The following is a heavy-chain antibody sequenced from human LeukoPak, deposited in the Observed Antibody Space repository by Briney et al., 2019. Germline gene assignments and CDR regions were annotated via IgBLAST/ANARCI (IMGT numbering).Heavy chain of an antibody. CDR2: FDPEDGET. V-gene: IGHV1-24*01. CDR3: ATVGPIAAAGMPGNWFDP. J-gene: IGHJ5*02. CDR1: GYTLTELS. D-gene: IGHD6-13*01. Sequence: GASVKVSCKVSGYTLTELSMHWVRQAPGKGLEWMGGFDPEDGETIYAQKFQGRVTMTEDTSTDTAYMELSSLRSEDTAVYYCATVGPIAAAGMPGNWFDPWGQGTLVTVSS.